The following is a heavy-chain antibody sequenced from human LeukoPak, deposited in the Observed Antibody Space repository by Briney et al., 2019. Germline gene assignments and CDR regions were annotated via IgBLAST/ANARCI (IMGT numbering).Heavy chain of an antibody. D-gene: IGHD5-24*01. CDR3: ARDSYGMDGYNPPHFDY. Sequence: ASVKVSCKASGGTFSSYAISWVRQAPGQGREWMGGIIPIFGTANYAQKFQGRVTITADESTSTAYMELSSLRSEDTAVYYCARDSYGMDGYNPPHFDYWGQGTLVTVSS. J-gene: IGHJ4*02. CDR1: GGTFSSYA. CDR2: IIPIFGTA. V-gene: IGHV1-69*13.